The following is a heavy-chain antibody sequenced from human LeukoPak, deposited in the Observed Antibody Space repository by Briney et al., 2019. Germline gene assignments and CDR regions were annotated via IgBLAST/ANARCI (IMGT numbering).Heavy chain of an antibody. CDR2: ISGSGSTI. CDR1: GFTFSDYY. Sequence: GGSLRLSCAASGFTFSDYYMSWIRQAPGKGLEWVSYISGSGSTIYYADSVKGRFTISRDNAKNSLYLQMNSLRAEDTAVYYCARAGDIVVIPAAIIGWYFDYWGQGTLVTVSS. CDR3: ARAGDIVVIPAAIIGWYFDY. J-gene: IGHJ4*02. D-gene: IGHD2-2*02. V-gene: IGHV3-11*01.